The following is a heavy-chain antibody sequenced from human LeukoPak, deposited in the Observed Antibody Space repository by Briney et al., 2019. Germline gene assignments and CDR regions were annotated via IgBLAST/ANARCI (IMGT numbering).Heavy chain of an antibody. V-gene: IGHV4-59*01. J-gene: IGHJ4*02. Sequence: SETLSLTCTVSGGFISSYYWTWIRQPPGKGLEWIGYIYYSGITNYNPSLKSRVTISVDTPKNQFSLKLTSVTAADTAMYYCARSDSSSLPSDYWGQGTLVTVSS. D-gene: IGHD6-6*01. CDR3: ARSDSSSLPSDY. CDR2: IYYSGIT. CDR1: GGFISSYY.